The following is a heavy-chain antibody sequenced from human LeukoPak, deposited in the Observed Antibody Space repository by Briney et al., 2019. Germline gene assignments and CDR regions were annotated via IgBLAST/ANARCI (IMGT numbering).Heavy chain of an antibody. CDR3: ARDRGAAAGTLRDYYYYYMDV. CDR1: GYTFTSYA. V-gene: IGHV1-3*03. D-gene: IGHD6-13*01. CDR2: INAGNGNT. Sequence: ASVKLFCKASGYTFTSYAMHWVRQAPGQRLEWMGWINAGNGNTKYSQEFQGRVTITRDTSASTAYMELSSLRSEDMAVYYCARDRGAAAGTLRDYYYYYMDVWGKGTTVTVSS. J-gene: IGHJ6*03.